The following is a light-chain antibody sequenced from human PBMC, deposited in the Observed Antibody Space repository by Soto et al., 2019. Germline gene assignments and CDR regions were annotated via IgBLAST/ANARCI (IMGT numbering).Light chain of an antibody. CDR1: PGISSY. Sequence: DIQLTQSPSFLSASVGDRVTITCRASPGISSYLAWYQQKPGKVPELLIFSASTLVSGVPSRFSGSGSETEFTLTISSLQPEDSATYYCQQYDNLPFTFGPGTKVDFK. J-gene: IGKJ3*01. V-gene: IGKV1-9*01. CDR3: QQYDNLPFT. CDR2: SAS.